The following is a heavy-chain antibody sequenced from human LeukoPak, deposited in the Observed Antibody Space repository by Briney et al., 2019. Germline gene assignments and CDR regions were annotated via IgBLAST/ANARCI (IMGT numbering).Heavy chain of an antibody. CDR1: GFTFSNYW. CDR3: ARGRDIVVVVAATRGLDGMDV. V-gene: IGHV3-74*01. J-gene: IGHJ6*02. Sequence: PGGSLRLSCAVSGFTFSNYWMHWVRQAPGKGLVWVSRINRDGSSTSDADSVKGRFTISRDNAKNTLYLQMNSLRAEDTAVYYCARGRDIVVVVAATRGLDGMDVWGQGTTVTVSS. D-gene: IGHD2-15*01. CDR2: INRDGSST.